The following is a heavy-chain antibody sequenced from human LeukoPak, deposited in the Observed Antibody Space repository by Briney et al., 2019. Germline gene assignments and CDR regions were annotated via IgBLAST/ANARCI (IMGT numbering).Heavy chain of an antibody. CDR3: ARRPRRWPRGRAFDI. CDR2: IYDSGST. V-gene: IGHV4-59*08. CDR1: GGSINNYY. D-gene: IGHD1-14*01. Sequence: SETLSLTCAVSGGSINNYYWSWIRQPPGKGLEWIGYIYDSGSTNYNPSLQSRVTTSLDTSKNQFSLKLSSVTAADTAVYYCARRPRRWPRGRAFDIWGQGTMVTVSS. J-gene: IGHJ3*02.